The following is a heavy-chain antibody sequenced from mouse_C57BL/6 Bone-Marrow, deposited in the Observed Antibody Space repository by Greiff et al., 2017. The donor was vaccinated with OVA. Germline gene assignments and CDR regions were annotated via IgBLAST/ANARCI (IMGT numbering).Heavy chain of an antibody. V-gene: IGHV5-6*01. CDR3: ARHPSYYYGSIAY. D-gene: IGHD1-1*01. Sequence: EVKLVESGGDLVKPGGSLKLSCAASGFTFSSYGMSWVRQTPDKRLEWVATISSGGSYTYYPDSVKGRFTISRDNAKNTLYLQMSSLKSEDTAMYYCARHPSYYYGSIAYWGQGTLVTVSA. J-gene: IGHJ3*01. CDR1: GFTFSSYG. CDR2: ISSGGSYT.